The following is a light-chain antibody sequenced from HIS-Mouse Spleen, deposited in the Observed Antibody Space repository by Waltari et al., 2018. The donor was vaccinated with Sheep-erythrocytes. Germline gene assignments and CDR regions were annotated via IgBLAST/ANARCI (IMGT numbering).Light chain of an antibody. CDR1: SLRSYY. CDR2: GKN. CDR3: NSRDSSGNHYV. Sequence: SSELTQDPAVSVALGQTVRITCQGDSLRSYYASWYKQNPGQAPVLVIYGKNNRPSGIPDRFSGSSSGNTASLTITGAQAEDEADYYCNSRDSSGNHYVFGTGTKVTVL. V-gene: IGLV3-19*01. J-gene: IGLJ1*01.